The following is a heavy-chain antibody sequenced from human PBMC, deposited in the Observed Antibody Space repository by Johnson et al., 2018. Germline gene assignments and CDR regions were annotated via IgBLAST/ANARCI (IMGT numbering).Heavy chain of an antibody. J-gene: IGHJ3*02. CDR2: IWYDGSNK. D-gene: IGHD3-10*01. Sequence: QVQLVESGGGVVQPGRSLRLSCAASGFTFSSYGMHWVRQAPGKGLEWVAVIWYDGSNKYYADSVKGRFTISRDNSKNTLYLQMNSLRAEDTAVYYCAKRAYYDGAGSYNDDAFDIWGQGTMVTVSS. V-gene: IGHV3-30*18. CDR3: AKRAYYDGAGSYNDDAFDI. CDR1: GFTFSSYG.